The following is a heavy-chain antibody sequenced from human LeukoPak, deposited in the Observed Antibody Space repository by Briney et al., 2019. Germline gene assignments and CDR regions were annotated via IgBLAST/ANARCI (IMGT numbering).Heavy chain of an antibody. CDR1: GYTFTNYG. J-gene: IGHJ4*02. V-gene: IGHV1-18*01. CDR3: AIGTSIAGRPDS. D-gene: IGHD6-6*01. Sequence: ASVKVSCKASGYTFTNYGISWVRQAPGQGLEWLGWISAHNGYIKYAQKFQDRVTITTDTSTSTAYMEMGSLRSDDTGVYYCAIGTSIAGRPDSWGKGTLVTVSS. CDR2: ISAHNGYI.